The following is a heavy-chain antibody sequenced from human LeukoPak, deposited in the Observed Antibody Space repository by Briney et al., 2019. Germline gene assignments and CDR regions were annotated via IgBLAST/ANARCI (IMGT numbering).Heavy chain of an antibody. D-gene: IGHD6-13*01. CDR2: ISASGGET. CDR3: AKDAAGPEY. V-gene: IGHV3-23*01. J-gene: IGHJ4*02. CDR1: GFTFSNAW. Sequence: PGGSLRLSCAASGFTFSNAWMSWVRQAPGKGLEWVAGISASGGETWYPDSVKGRFTISRDNSKNTLYLQMNSLRAEDTAIYYCAKDAAGPEYWGQGTLVTVSS.